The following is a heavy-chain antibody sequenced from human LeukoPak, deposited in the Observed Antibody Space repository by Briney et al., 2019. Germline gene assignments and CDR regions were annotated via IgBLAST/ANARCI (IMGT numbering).Heavy chain of an antibody. V-gene: IGHV1-69*05. CDR1: GGTFSSYA. CDR2: IIPIFGTA. J-gene: IGHJ4*02. CDR3: ARWKETDIGGFDY. Sequence: ASVKVSCKASGGTFSSYAISWVRQAPGQRLEWMGGIIPIFGTADYAQKFQGRVTITTDESTSTAYMELSSLRSEDTAVYYCARWKETDIGGFDYWGQGTLVTVSS. D-gene: IGHD3-16*01.